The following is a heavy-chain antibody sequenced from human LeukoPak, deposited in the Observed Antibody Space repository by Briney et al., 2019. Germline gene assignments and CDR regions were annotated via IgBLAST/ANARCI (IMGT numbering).Heavy chain of an antibody. CDR3: ASSPLISSGWLGHDY. D-gene: IGHD6-19*01. V-gene: IGHV4-59*01. CDR2: IYYSGST. Sequence: SETLSLTCAVYGGSFSGYYWSWIRQPPGKGLEWIGYIYYSGSTNYNPSLHSRVTISVDTSKNQFSLKLNSVTAADTAVYYCASSPLISSGWLGHDYWGQGILVTVSS. J-gene: IGHJ4*02. CDR1: GGSFSGYY.